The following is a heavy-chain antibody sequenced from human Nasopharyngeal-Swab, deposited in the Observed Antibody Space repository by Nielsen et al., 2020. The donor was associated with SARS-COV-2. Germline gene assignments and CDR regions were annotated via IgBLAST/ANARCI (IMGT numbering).Heavy chain of an antibody. V-gene: IGHV4-39*07. Sequence: WIRQPPGKGLEWIGSIYYSGSTYYNPSLKSRVTISVDTSKNQFSLKLSSVTAADTAVYYCARDRNFDWNGAVGLDYWGQGTLVTVSS. CDR2: IYYSGST. J-gene: IGHJ4*02. CDR3: ARDRNFDWNGAVGLDY. D-gene: IGHD1-1*01.